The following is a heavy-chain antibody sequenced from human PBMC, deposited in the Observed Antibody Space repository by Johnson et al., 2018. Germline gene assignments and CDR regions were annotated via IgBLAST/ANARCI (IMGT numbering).Heavy chain of an antibody. D-gene: IGHD2-2*01. CDR2: IRSTANRDAT. CDR1: GISFSGSA. J-gene: IGHJ6*02. CDR3: TRSSLVPDYYYGMDV. Sequence: VQLQESGGGLVQPGGSMKLSCVASGISFSGSAMHWVRQASLHGLEWVGLIRSTANRDATAYAASVRGRFTISTDDSKNTAYLHMNSLKPDDTAMYYCTRSSLVPDYYYGMDVWGQGTTVIVSS. V-gene: IGHV3-73*01.